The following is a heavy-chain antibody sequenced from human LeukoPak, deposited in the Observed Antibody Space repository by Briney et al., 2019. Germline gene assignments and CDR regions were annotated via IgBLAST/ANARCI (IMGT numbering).Heavy chain of an antibody. Sequence: PGGSLRLSCAASGFTFSTYAMSWVRQAPGKGLEWVSAISGGGGSTYYADSVRGRFTTSRDNSKNTVYLQMNSLRAEDTAVYYCAKRENYYDSSGYHYVGAFDIWGQGTMVTVSS. CDR3: AKRENYYDSSGYHYVGAFDI. CDR1: GFTFSTYA. V-gene: IGHV3-23*01. CDR2: ISGGGGST. J-gene: IGHJ3*02. D-gene: IGHD3-22*01.